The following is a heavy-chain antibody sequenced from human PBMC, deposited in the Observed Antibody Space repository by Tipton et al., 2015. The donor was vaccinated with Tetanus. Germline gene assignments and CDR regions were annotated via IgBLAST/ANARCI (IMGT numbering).Heavy chain of an antibody. Sequence: LRLSCTVSGGTVNTAGHYWDWIRQPPGEELEWIGSIFYSGFTYYNPSLKGRITMSIDKAKNLFSLNLNSVTAADTAVYYCARRDILAGYPHDHWGQGTLVTVSS. V-gene: IGHV4-39*01. J-gene: IGHJ5*02. CDR3: ARRDILAGYPHDH. D-gene: IGHD3-9*01. CDR1: GGTVNTAGHY. CDR2: IFYSGFT.